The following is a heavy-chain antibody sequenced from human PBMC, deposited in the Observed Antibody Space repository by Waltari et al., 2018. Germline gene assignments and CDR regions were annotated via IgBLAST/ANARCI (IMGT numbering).Heavy chain of an antibody. CDR1: GFSLNTSGMS. J-gene: IGHJ4*02. V-gene: IGHV2-70*15. CDR3: ARMGERFPNNYFDY. D-gene: IGHD2-21*01. Sequence: QVTLRESGPALVKPTQTLTLTCTFSGFSLNTSGMSVTWIRQPPGKALEWLGRIDWDDDKYYTTSLKTRLSISKDTSKNQVVLTLTNMDPVDTGTYFCARMGERFPNNYFDYWGLGTLVTVSS. CDR2: IDWDDDK.